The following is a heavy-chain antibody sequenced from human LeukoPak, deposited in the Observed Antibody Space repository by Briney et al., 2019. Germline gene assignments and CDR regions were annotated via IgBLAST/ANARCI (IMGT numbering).Heavy chain of an antibody. J-gene: IGHJ4*02. CDR3: ARERTTIVSGTTIGAY. V-gene: IGHV3-30*04. D-gene: IGHD2/OR15-2a*01. Sequence: PGGSLRLSCAASGFTFSSYAMHWVRQAPGKGLKWVAVTSFDGSDNYYADSVKGRFTISRDNSKNTLYLQMNSLRPDDTAVYYCARERTTIVSGTTIGAYWGQGTLVTVSS. CDR2: TSFDGSDN. CDR1: GFTFSSYA.